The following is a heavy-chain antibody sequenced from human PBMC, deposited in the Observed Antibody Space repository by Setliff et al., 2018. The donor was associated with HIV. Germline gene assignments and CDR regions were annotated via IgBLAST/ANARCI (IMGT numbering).Heavy chain of an antibody. V-gene: IGHV3-15*01. CDR1: GFTFSYSW. CDR3: TSRPPSSSSRRFDP. Sequence: GGSLRLSCAASGFTFSYSWMNWVRQAPGKGLEWVGRIKSKIDGGTADYAAPVKGRFTISRDDSKNTLYLQMNSLKIEDTAMYYCTSRPPSSSSRRFDPWGQGTLVTVSS. J-gene: IGHJ5*02. D-gene: IGHD6-13*01. CDR2: IKSKIDGGTA.